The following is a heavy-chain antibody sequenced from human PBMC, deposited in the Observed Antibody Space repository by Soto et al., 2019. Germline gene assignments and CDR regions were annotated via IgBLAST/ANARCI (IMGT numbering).Heavy chain of an antibody. J-gene: IGHJ6*02. Sequence: QVQLQESGPGLVKPSGTLSLTCAVSGGSISSSNWWSWVRQPPGKGLEWIGEIYHSGSTNYNPSLKSRVTISVDKSKNQFSLKLSSVTAADTAVYYCARVPTSIRGYSYGPSYGMDVWGQGTTVTVSS. D-gene: IGHD5-18*01. CDR2: IYHSGST. CDR1: GGSISSSNW. V-gene: IGHV4-4*02. CDR3: ARVPTSIRGYSYGPSYGMDV.